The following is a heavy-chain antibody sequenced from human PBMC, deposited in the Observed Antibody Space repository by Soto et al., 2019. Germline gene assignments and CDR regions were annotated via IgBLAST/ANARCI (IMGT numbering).Heavy chain of an antibody. J-gene: IGHJ6*02. Sequence: QVQLVQSGPEVKKPGSSVKVSCKVSGGTFSNDVINWVRHVPGQGLEWMAKINPILGITNSAQKFKGRATITADKSTNTAYMEMSRLESKDTGVYYCARGLAVADYYGMAVGGQGTRVTVSS. CDR3: ARGLAVADYYGMAV. V-gene: IGHV1-69*04. D-gene: IGHD6-19*01. CDR1: GGTFSNDV. CDR2: INPILGIT.